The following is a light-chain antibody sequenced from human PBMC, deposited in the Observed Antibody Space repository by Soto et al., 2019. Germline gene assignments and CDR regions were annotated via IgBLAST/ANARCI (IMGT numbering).Light chain of an antibody. V-gene: IGKV3-20*01. CDR3: QQFDGSLWT. Sequence: EIVLTQSPGTLSLSPGERATLSCRASQSVTSTHLARYQQKPGQAPRLLIYDASTRATGIPDRFSGSGSGTDFTLTISRLEPEDFAVYCCQQFDGSLWTFGPGTKVDI. CDR1: QSVTSTH. CDR2: DAS. J-gene: IGKJ1*01.